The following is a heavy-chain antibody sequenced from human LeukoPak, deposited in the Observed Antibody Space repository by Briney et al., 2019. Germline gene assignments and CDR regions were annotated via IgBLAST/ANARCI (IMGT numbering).Heavy chain of an antibody. CDR1: GFTVSSNY. CDR3: ARDRVLTNYDILTGYYQYYYGMDV. CDR2: IYSGGST. D-gene: IGHD3-9*01. Sequence: TGGSLRLSCAVSGFTVSSNYMSWVRQAPGKGLEWVSVIYSGGSTYYADSVKGRFTISRDNSKNTLYLQMNNLRAEDTAVYYCARDRVLTNYDILTGYYQYYYGMDVWGKGTTVTVSS. V-gene: IGHV3-53*01. J-gene: IGHJ6*04.